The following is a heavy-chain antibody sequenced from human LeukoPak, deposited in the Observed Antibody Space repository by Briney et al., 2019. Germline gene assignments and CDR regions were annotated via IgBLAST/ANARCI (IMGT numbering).Heavy chain of an antibody. CDR3: TTYCSSTSCYPDY. V-gene: IGHV3-15*01. CDR2: IKSKTDGGTT. J-gene: IGHJ4*02. CDR1: GLTFSNAW. Sequence: GGSLRLSLAASGLTFSNAWMSLVRQAPGKGLGWVGRIKSKTDGGTTDYAAPVKGRFTISRDDSINTLYLQMNSLKTEDTAVYYCTTYCSSTSCYPDYWGQGTLVTVSS. D-gene: IGHD2-2*01.